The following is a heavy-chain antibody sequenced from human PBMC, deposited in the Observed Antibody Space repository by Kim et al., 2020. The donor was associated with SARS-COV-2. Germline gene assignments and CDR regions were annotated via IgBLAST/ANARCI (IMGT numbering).Heavy chain of an antibody. CDR2: INPEGDEQ. CDR1: GFTFHRYG. Sequence: GGSLRLSCSASGFTFHRYGFHWVRQGPGKALEWVARINPEGDEQWYTDFLKGRFIAFSDRKTVFLQLHSLRADDSGVFYCARDGSGWSPDYWGQGTQVTV. D-gene: IGHD6-19*01. CDR3: ARDGSGWSPDY. V-gene: IGHV3-33*01. J-gene: IGHJ4*02.